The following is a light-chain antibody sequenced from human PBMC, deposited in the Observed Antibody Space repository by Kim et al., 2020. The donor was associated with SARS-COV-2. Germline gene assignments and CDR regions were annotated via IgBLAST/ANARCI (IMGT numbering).Light chain of an antibody. V-gene: IGKV3-20*01. CDR2: GAS. CDR3: QQYGTSPYT. CDR1: EGVDKF. J-gene: IGKJ2*01. Sequence: SLSPGERATLSCRASEGVDKFFAWYQQQPGQAPRLLIYGASTRATGIPDRFSGSGSATDFTLTISRLEPEDFAVYWCQQYGTSPYTFGQGTKLEI.